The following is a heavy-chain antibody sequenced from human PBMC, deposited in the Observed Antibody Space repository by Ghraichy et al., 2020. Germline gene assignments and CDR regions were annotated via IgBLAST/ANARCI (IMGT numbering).Heavy chain of an antibody. Sequence: SETLSLTCAVYGGSFSGYYWSWIRQPPGKGLEWIGEINHSGSTNYNPSLKSRVTISVDTSKNQFSLKLSSVTAADTAVYYCASDCSGGSCPLDYWGQGTLVTVSS. CDR1: GGSFSGYY. V-gene: IGHV4-34*01. CDR3: ASDCSGGSCPLDY. D-gene: IGHD2-15*01. CDR2: INHSGST. J-gene: IGHJ4*02.